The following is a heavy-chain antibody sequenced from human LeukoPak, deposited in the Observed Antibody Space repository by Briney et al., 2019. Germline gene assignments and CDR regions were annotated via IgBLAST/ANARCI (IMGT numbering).Heavy chain of an antibody. D-gene: IGHD6-13*01. J-gene: IGHJ4*02. CDR3: ARGVAAAGTEDY. CDR1: GYTFTSYD. V-gene: IGHV1-8*01. CDR2: MNPNSGNT. Sequence: ASVEVSCKASGYTFTSYDINWVRQAPGQGLEWMGWMNPNSGNTGYAQKFQGRVTMTRNTSISTAYMELSSLRSEDTAVYYCARGVAAAGTEDYWGQGTLVTVSS.